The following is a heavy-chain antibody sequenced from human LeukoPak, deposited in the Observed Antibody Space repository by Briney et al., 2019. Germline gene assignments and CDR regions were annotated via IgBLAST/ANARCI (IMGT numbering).Heavy chain of an antibody. CDR3: ARSYGSGSYYSWDY. CDR1: GFTFDDYA. D-gene: IGHD3-10*01. Sequence: PGGSLRLSCAASGFTFDDYAMHWVRQAPGKGLEWVSLISWDGGSTYYADSVKGRFTISRDNSKNTLYLQMNSLRAEDTAVYYCARSYGSGSYYSWDYWGQGTLVTVSS. CDR2: ISWDGGST. V-gene: IGHV3-43D*03. J-gene: IGHJ4*02.